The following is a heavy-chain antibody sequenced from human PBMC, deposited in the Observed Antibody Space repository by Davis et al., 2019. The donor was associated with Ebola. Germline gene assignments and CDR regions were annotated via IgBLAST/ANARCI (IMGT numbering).Heavy chain of an antibody. Sequence: GGSLRLSCAASGFTFSSYGMHWVRQAPGKGLEWVAVIWYDGSNKYYADSVKGRFTISRDNSKNTLYLQMNSLRADDTAVYYCARGPSTGNSFSYWGQGTLATVSS. J-gene: IGHJ4*02. D-gene: IGHD6-13*01. CDR2: IWYDGSNK. V-gene: IGHV3-33*01. CDR3: ARGPSTGNSFSY. CDR1: GFTFSSYG.